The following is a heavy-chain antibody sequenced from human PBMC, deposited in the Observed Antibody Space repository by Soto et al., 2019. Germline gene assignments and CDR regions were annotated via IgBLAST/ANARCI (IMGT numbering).Heavy chain of an antibody. CDR1: GFTFTTAW. V-gene: IGHV3-15*07. Sequence: EVQLVESGGGLVEPGGSLRLSCAASGFTFTTAWINWVRLAPGKGLEWVGRIKSKIAGGTTDFAAPVKGRFAISRDDSRNMVYFQMNSLKIEDTAVYYCTKDSHFTMKLVRFDYWGRGTLVTVSS. CDR3: TKDSHFTMKLVRFDY. CDR2: IKSKIAGGTT. D-gene: IGHD3-22*01. J-gene: IGHJ4*01.